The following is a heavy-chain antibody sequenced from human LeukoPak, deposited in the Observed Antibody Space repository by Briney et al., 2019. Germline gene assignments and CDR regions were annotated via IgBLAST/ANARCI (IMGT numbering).Heavy chain of an antibody. CDR3: AKARYYDFWSGYYGMHV. CDR2: ISGSGGST. J-gene: IGHJ6*04. Sequence: GGSLRLSCAASGFTFSIYAMSWVRQAPGKGLEWVSAISGSGGSTYYADSVKGRFTISRDNSKNTLYLQMNSLRAEDTAVYYRAKARYYDFWSGYYGMHVWGKGTTVTVSS. D-gene: IGHD3-3*01. V-gene: IGHV3-23*01. CDR1: GFTFSIYA.